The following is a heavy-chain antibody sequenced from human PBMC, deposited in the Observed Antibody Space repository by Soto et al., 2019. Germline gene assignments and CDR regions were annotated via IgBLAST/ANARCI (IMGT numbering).Heavy chain of an antibody. V-gene: IGHV1-69*12. Sequence: QVQLVQSGAEVKKPGSSVKVSCKASGGTFSSYAISWVRQAPGQGLEWMGGIIPIFDTADYAQKFQCRVTSTADESTNTAYMELSSLRSEDTAVYYCAGHSSGVPGYYYGMDVWGQGTTVTVSS. D-gene: IGHD3-22*01. CDR2: IIPIFDTA. CDR1: GGTFSSYA. CDR3: AGHSSGVPGYYYGMDV. J-gene: IGHJ6*02.